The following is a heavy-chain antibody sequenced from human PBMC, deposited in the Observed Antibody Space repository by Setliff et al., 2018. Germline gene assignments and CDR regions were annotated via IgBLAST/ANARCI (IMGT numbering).Heavy chain of an antibody. J-gene: IGHJ4*02. CDR2: ISNYSFKT. CDR3: ARINFYVSSGFYYASDY. Sequence: ASVKVSCKTSGYTFTNYGITWVRQAPGQGLEWMGWISNYSFKTNYPQKFLGRVTVTTDTSTSTAYMELKDLTSDDTALYYCARINFYVSSGFYYASDYWGQGTLVTVSS. D-gene: IGHD3-22*01. CDR1: GYTFTNYG. V-gene: IGHV1-18*01.